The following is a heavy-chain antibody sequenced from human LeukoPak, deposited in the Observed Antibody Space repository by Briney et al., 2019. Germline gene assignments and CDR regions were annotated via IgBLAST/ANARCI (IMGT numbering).Heavy chain of an antibody. Sequence: GGSLRLSCAASGFTFSSYWMSWVRQAPGKGLEWVANIKQDGSEKYYVDSVKGRFTISRDNAKNSLYLQMNSLGPEDTAVYYCARDPYSGNYGNYYYYYMDVWGKGTTVTISS. CDR3: ARDPYSGNYGNYYYYYMDV. V-gene: IGHV3-7*01. CDR1: GFTFSSYW. CDR2: IKQDGSEK. D-gene: IGHD1-26*01. J-gene: IGHJ6*03.